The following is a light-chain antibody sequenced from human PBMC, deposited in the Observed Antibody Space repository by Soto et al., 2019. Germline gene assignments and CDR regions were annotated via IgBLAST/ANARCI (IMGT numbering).Light chain of an antibody. CDR3: QQRGT. V-gene: IGKV3-11*01. CDR1: QTVITY. Sequence: IWLTPSPATLSSSPWERATLSCRASQTVITYLAWYQQKPGQAPRLLIFDATKRVTGIPARFSGSGSGTDFTLTISSLEPEDFAVYSCQQRGTFGGGPKVDIK. J-gene: IGKJ4*01. CDR2: DAT.